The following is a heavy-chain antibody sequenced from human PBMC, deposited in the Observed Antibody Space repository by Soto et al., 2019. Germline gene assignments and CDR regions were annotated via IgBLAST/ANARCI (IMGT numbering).Heavy chain of an antibody. Sequence: PSETLSLTCTVSGGSISSGGYYWSWIRQHPGKGLEWIGYIYYSGSTYYNPSLKSRVTISVDTSKNQFSLKLSSVTAADTAVYYCARSPNYGDYVVTFWSQGTLVTGSS. V-gene: IGHV4-31*03. CDR3: ARSPNYGDYVVTF. J-gene: IGHJ4*02. CDR2: IYYSGST. D-gene: IGHD4-17*01. CDR1: GGSISSGGYY.